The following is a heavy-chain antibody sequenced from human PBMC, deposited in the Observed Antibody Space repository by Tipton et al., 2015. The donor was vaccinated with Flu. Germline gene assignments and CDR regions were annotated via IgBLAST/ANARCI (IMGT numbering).Heavy chain of an antibody. V-gene: IGHV3-7*01. CDR2: INQDGSVN. CDR3: GRAIGGSSSH. Sequence: SLRLSCVASGFTFGDYWMHWVRQAPGKGLEWVANINQDGSVNYYVDSVKGRFTISRDNAKNSLYLQTNNLRAEDTAVYYCGRAIGGSSSHWGQGTLVTVSS. J-gene: IGHJ4*02. D-gene: IGHD2-2*01. CDR1: GFTFGDYW.